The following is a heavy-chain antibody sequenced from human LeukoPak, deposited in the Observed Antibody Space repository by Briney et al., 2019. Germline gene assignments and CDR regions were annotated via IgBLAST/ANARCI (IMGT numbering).Heavy chain of an antibody. CDR3: ARVDRNYYFDY. Sequence: GGSLRLSCAASGFTFSNYWMYWVRQAPGKGLVWVSRINSDGSITTYADSVKGRFTISRDNAKNSLYLQMNSLRAEDTAVYYCARVDRNYYFDYWGQGTLVTVSS. D-gene: IGHD1-14*01. V-gene: IGHV3-74*01. CDR1: GFTFSNYW. CDR2: INSDGSIT. J-gene: IGHJ4*02.